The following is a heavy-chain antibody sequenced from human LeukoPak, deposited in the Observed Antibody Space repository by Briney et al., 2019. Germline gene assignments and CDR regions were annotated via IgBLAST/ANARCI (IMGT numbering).Heavy chain of an antibody. CDR1: GFTLSSYG. D-gene: IGHD2-2*01. J-gene: IGHJ4*02. Sequence: GGSLRLSCAASGFTLSSYGMHWVRQAPGKGLEWVAVISYDGSNKYYADSVKGRFTISRDHSKNTLYLQMNSLRAEDTAVYYCAKDNRFYCSSTNCYCDYWGQGTLVTVSS. V-gene: IGHV3-30*18. CDR2: ISYDGSNK. CDR3: AKDNRFYCSSTNCYCDY.